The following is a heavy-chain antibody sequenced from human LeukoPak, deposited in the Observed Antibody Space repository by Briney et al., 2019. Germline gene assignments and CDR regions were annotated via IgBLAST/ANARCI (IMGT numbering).Heavy chain of an antibody. V-gene: IGHV4-39*07. CDR3: ARGRYVSRVTGSLIDY. Sequence: SETLSLTCTVSGGSISSSNYYWGWIRQPPGKGLEWIGSIYYSGSTYYNPSLKSRVTISVDTSKNQFSLKLSSVTAADTAVYYCARGRYVSRVTGSLIDYWSQGTLVTVSS. D-gene: IGHD1-1*01. CDR1: GGSISSSNYY. J-gene: IGHJ4*02. CDR2: IYYSGST.